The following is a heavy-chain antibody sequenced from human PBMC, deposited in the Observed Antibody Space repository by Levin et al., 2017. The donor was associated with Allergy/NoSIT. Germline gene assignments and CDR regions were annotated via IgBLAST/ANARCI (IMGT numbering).Heavy chain of an antibody. J-gene: IGHJ4*02. CDR3: AKNGGSGPFSEYYFDY. Sequence: PGGSLRLSCAASGFTFDDYAMHWVRQAPGKGLEWVSGISWNSGSIGYADSVKGRFTISRDNAKNSLYLQMNSLRAEDTALYYCAKNGGSGPFSEYYFDYWGQGTLVTVSS. CDR1: GFTFDDYA. CDR2: ISWNSGSI. D-gene: IGHD6-19*01. V-gene: IGHV3-9*01.